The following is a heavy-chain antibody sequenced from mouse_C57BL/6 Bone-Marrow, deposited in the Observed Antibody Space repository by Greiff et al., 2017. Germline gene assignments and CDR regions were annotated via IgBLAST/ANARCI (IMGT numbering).Heavy chain of an antibody. CDR2: IYPRSGNT. J-gene: IGHJ1*03. Sequence: QVQLKESGAELARPGASVKLSCKASGYTFTSYGISWVKQRTGQGLEWIGEIYPRSGNTYYNEKFKGKATLTADKSSSTAYMGLRSLTSEDSAVYFCARRDYYGSPGWYFDVWGTGTTVTVSS. D-gene: IGHD1-1*01. V-gene: IGHV1-81*01. CDR3: ARRDYYGSPGWYFDV. CDR1: GYTFTSYG.